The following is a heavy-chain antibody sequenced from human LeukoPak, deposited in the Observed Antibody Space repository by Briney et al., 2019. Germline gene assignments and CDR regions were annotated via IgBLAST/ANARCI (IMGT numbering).Heavy chain of an antibody. CDR1: GFTFSSYA. CDR2: ISGSGGST. Sequence: HPGGSLRLSCAASGFTFSSYAMSWVRQAPVKGLEWVSAISGSGGSTYYADSVKGRFTISRDNSKNTLYLQMNSLRAEDTAVYYCAKASPVNHDAFDIWGQGTMVTVSS. D-gene: IGHD1-14*01. J-gene: IGHJ3*02. V-gene: IGHV3-23*01. CDR3: AKASPVNHDAFDI.